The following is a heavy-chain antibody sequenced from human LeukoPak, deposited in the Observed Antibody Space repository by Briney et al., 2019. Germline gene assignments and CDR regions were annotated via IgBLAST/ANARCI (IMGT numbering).Heavy chain of an antibody. CDR2: IRQDGDTK. J-gene: IGHJ4*02. V-gene: IGHV3-7*03. Sequence: GGSLRLSCAASGFPFNAYWMTWVRQAPGKGLEWVANIRQDGDTKYYVDSVKGRFTISRDNAVNSLYLQMNSLRAEDTAIYYCARSLPYGTTWYGRSDFWGQGTLVTVSS. D-gene: IGHD6-13*01. CDR1: GFPFNAYW. CDR3: ARSLPYGTTWYGRSDF.